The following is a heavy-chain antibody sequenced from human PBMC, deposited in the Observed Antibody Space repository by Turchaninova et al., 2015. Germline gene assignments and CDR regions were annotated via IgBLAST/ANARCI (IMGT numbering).Heavy chain of an antibody. V-gene: IGHV5-51*01. CDR3: VRGGEMATASGFWAY. CDR2: IYPGDSDT. D-gene: IGHD5-24*01. J-gene: IGHJ4*02. Sequence: EVQLVQSGAEVKKPGESLKISCKGYGYRFTSYWTGWVRKMPGKGREGMGFIYPGDSDTRYSPSLQGQVTISADKSISTAYLQWSSLKASDTAMYYCVRGGEMATASGFWAYWGQGTLVTVSS. CDR1: GYRFTSYW.